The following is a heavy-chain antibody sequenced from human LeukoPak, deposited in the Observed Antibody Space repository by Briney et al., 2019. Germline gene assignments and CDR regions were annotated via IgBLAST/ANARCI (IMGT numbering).Heavy chain of an antibody. V-gene: IGHV3-23*01. J-gene: IGHJ4*02. CDR3: AKAQLRFLEWLSYFDY. CDR1: GFTFSTYA. D-gene: IGHD3-3*01. Sequence: GGSLRLSCAASGFTFSTYAMSWVRQAPGKGLEWVATVSGSGLYTYYADSVRGRFTISRDNSKDTFYLQMNSLRAEDTAVYYCAKAQLRFLEWLSYFDYWGQGTLVTVSS. CDR2: VSGSGLYT.